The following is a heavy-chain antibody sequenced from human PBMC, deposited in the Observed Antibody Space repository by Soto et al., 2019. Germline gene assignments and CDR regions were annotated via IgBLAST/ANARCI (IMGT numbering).Heavy chain of an antibody. CDR3: ARDRGGGYYYYGMDV. J-gene: IGHJ6*02. Sequence: GGSLRLSCAASGFTVSSNYMSWVRQAPGKGLEWVSSISSSSSYIYYADSVKGRFTISRDNAKNSLYLQMNSLRAEDTAVYYCARDRGGGYYYYGMDVWGQGTTVTVSS. CDR2: ISSSSSYI. CDR1: GFTVSSNY. D-gene: IGHD3-16*01. V-gene: IGHV3-21*01.